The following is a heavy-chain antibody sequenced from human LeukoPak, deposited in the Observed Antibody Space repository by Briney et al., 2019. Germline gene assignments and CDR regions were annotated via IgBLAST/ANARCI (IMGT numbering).Heavy chain of an antibody. Sequence: PGGSLRLSCAASGFTFSDYYMSWIRQAPGKGLEWVSYISSSGSTIYYADSVKGRFTISRDNAKNSLYLQMNSLSAEDTAVYYCAREGDSSSSPDYYYGMALWGQGPTVTVSS. V-gene: IGHV3-11*01. J-gene: IGHJ6*02. CDR1: GFTFSDYY. CDR2: ISSSGSTI. CDR3: AREGDSSSSPDYYYGMAL. D-gene: IGHD6-6*01.